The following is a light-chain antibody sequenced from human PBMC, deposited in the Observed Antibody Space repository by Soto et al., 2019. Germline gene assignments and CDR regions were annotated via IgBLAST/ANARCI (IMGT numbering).Light chain of an antibody. J-gene: IGLJ2*01. CDR2: RSD. Sequence: QSVLTQPPSTSGTPGKRVTISCSGSSSNIGGNHVYWYQQFPGMAPKLLMYRSDQRPTGVPDRFSGFKSGTSASLAISGLRSDDEADYYCSARDDSLSGVVFGGGTKLPVL. CDR3: SARDDSLSGVV. CDR1: SSNIGGNH. V-gene: IGLV1-47*01.